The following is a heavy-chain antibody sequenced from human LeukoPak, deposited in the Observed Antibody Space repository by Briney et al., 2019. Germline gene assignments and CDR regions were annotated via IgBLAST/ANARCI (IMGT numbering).Heavy chain of an antibody. J-gene: IGHJ3*02. D-gene: IGHD6-13*01. Sequence: SETLSLTCTVSGGSISSGGYYWSWIRQPPGKGLEWIGYIYHSGSTYYNPSLKSRVTISVDRSKNQFSLKLSSVTAADTAVYYCARVWDSSSWYGSSDAFDIWGQGTMVTVSS. CDR2: IYHSGST. CDR1: GGSISSGGYY. V-gene: IGHV4-30-2*01. CDR3: ARVWDSSSWYGSSDAFDI.